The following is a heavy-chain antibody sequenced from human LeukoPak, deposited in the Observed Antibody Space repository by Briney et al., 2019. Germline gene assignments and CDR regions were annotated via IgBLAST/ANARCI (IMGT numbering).Heavy chain of an antibody. CDR1: GFXFSSYA. Sequence: GGSLRLSCAASGFXFSSYAMSWVRQAPGKGREWASAISGSGGATYYADSVKGRFTISRDNSKNTLYLQMNSLRAEDTAVYYCAKAVVRGVIGYWGQGTLVTVSS. V-gene: IGHV3-23*01. CDR3: AKAVVRGVIGY. CDR2: ISGSGGAT. D-gene: IGHD3-10*01. J-gene: IGHJ4*02.